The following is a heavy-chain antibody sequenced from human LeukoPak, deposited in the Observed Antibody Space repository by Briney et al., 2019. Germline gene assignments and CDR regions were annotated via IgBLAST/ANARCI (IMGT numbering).Heavy chain of an antibody. D-gene: IGHD3-10*01. CDR2: INPNSGGT. Sequence: ASVKVSCKASGYTFTGYYMHWVRQAPGQGLEWMGWINPNSGGTNYAQKFQGRVTMTRDTSISTAYMELSRLRSDDTAVYYCAKSGTYHYGSGSLTYYDYWGQGTLVTVSS. J-gene: IGHJ4*02. CDR3: AKSGTYHYGSGSLTYYDY. V-gene: IGHV1-2*02. CDR1: GYTFTGYY.